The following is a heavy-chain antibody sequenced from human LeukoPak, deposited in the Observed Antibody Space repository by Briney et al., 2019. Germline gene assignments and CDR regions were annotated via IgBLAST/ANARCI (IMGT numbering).Heavy chain of an antibody. D-gene: IGHD4-17*01. CDR3: ARYDYGDADWVIDY. Sequence: SETLSLTCTVSGGSISSGDYYWSWIRQPPGKGLEWIGYIYYSGSTYYNPSLKSRVTISVDTSKNQFSLKLSSVTAADTAVYYCARYDYGDADWVIDYWGQGTLVTVSS. CDR1: GGSISSGDYY. CDR2: IYYSGST. J-gene: IGHJ4*02. V-gene: IGHV4-30-4*01.